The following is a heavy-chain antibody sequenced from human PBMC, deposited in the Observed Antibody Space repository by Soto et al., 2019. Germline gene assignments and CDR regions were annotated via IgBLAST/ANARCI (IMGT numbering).Heavy chain of an antibody. V-gene: IGHV3-48*01. CDR1: GFTFSNYN. D-gene: IGHD3-10*01. CDR2: ISSSSSTI. CDR3: ARGRPEHGAMVDY. Sequence: EVQLVESGGGLVQPGGSLRLSCAASGFTFSNYNMNWVRQAPGKGLEWVSYISSSSSTIYYADSVKGRFTFSRDNAKDSLYLQMNSLRAEDTAVYYCARGRPEHGAMVDYWGQGTLVTVSS. J-gene: IGHJ4*02.